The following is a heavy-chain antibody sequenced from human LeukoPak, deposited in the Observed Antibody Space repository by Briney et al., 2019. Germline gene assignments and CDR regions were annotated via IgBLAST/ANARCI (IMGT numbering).Heavy chain of an antibody. CDR3: ASALHSSGWYEEDAFDI. V-gene: IGHV1-8*03. Sequence: ASVKVSCKASGYTFTSYDINWVPQATRQVLEWMGWMNPNSGNTGYAEKFQGRVTSTRNTSMSTSYMELSSLRSEDTAVYYCASALHSSGWYEEDAFDIWGQGTMVTVSS. D-gene: IGHD6-19*01. CDR1: GYTFTSYD. J-gene: IGHJ3*02. CDR2: MNPNSGNT.